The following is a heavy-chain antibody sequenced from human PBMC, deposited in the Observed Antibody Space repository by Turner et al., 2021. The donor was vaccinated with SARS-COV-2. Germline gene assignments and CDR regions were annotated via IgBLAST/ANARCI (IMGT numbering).Heavy chain of an antibody. CDR3: ARQLTTVTTWFDP. D-gene: IGHD4-17*01. Sequence: EVQLVESGGGWIQPGGALRLSCAASGFTVSSNYMSWVRQAPGKGREWVSVIYSGGSTYYADSVKGRFTISRDNSKNTLYLQMNSLRADDTAVYYCARQLTTVTTWFDPWGQGTLVTVSS. V-gene: IGHV3-53*01. J-gene: IGHJ5*02. CDR2: IYSGGST. CDR1: GFTVSSNY.